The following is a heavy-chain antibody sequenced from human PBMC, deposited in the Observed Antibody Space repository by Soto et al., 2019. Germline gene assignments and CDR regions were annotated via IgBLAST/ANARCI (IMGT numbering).Heavy chain of an antibody. Sequence: PSETLSLTCTVSGGSISSYYWSWIRQPPGKGLEWIGYIYYSGSTNYNPSLKSRVTISVDTSKNQFSLKLSSVTAADTAVYYCARGSLDYSSSWYYFGYWGPGTLVNVSS. CDR1: GGSISSYY. CDR2: IYYSGST. V-gene: IGHV4-59*08. CDR3: ARGSLDYSSSWYYFGY. J-gene: IGHJ4*02. D-gene: IGHD6-13*01.